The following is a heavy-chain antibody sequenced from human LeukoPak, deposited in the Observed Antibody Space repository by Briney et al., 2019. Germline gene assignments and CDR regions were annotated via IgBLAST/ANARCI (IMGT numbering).Heavy chain of an antibody. V-gene: IGHV3-15*01. CDR3: TTVLTVTMPHFDY. J-gene: IGHJ4*02. D-gene: IGHD4-17*01. Sequence: GGSLRLSCAASGFTFSNAWMSWVRQAPGKGLEWVGRIKSKTDGGTTDYAAPVKGRFTISRDDSKNTLYLQMNSLKTEDTAVYYCTTVLTVTMPHFDYWGQGTLVTVSS. CDR1: GFTFSNAW. CDR2: IKSKTDGGTT.